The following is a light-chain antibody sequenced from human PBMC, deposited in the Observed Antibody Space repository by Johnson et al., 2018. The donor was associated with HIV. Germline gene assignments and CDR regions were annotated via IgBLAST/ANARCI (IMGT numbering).Light chain of an antibody. J-gene: IGLJ1*01. CDR3: GTWDSSLSAYV. CDR1: SSNIGRNY. CDR2: DNN. V-gene: IGLV1-51*01. Sequence: HSVLTQPPSVSAAPGQKVTISCSGSSSNIGRNYVSWYQQLPGTAPKLLIFDNNKRPSGIPDRFSASKSGTSATLGITGLQTGDAADYYCGTWDSSLSAYVFGTGTKVTVL.